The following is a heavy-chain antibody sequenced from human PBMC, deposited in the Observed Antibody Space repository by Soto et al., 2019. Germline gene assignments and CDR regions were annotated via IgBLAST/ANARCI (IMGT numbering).Heavy chain of an antibody. D-gene: IGHD3-10*01. CDR2: ISGSGGST. Sequence: PGGSLSLSCSASGFIFSAYAMNWVRQAPGQGLEWVSAISGSGGSTYYAASVKGRFTISRDNSKNTLYLQMNSLRAEDTAVYYCAAPIWFGELLHAFDIWGQGTMVTVSS. J-gene: IGHJ3*02. V-gene: IGHV3-23*01. CDR1: GFIFSAYA. CDR3: AAPIWFGELLHAFDI.